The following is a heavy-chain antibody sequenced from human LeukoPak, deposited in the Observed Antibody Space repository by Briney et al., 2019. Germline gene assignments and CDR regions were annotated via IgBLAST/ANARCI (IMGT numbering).Heavy chain of an antibody. CDR2: ITHSGGT. CDR1: GGSLDSYY. Sequence: SETLSLTCTVSGGSLDSYYWSWIRQPPGKGLEWIGFITHSGGTDFDSSLGGRVTISVDTSKNQFSLRLTSMTAADTAVYFCARGRISNWGFEGTLFDAWGQGVLVTVSS. V-gene: IGHV4-59*01. D-gene: IGHD7-27*01. J-gene: IGHJ4*02. CDR3: ARGRISNWGFEGTLFDA.